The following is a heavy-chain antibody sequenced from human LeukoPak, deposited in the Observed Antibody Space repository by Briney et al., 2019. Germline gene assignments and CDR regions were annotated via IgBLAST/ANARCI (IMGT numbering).Heavy chain of an antibody. V-gene: IGHV4-39*01. CDR2: IYYSGST. D-gene: IGHD3-3*01. J-gene: IGHJ5*02. CDR1: GGSISSSSYY. CDR3: ARHVLRFLEWFPGWFDP. Sequence: SETLSLTCTVSGGSISSSSYYWGWIRQPPGKGLEWIGSIYYSGSTYYNPSLKSRVTISVDTSKNQFSLKLSSVTAADTAAYYCARHVLRFLEWFPGWFDPWGQGTLVTVSS.